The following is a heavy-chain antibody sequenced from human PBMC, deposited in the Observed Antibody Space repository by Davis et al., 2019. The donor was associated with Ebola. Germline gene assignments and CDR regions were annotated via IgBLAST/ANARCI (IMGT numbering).Heavy chain of an antibody. Sequence: GEFLKISCAASGFTFSSYWMRWVRQAPGKGLEWVSVISFDGSNKYIGDSVKGRFTMSRDNSKKTLYLQMNNLRVDDTAVYYCARGHDILTGHSRDGLDVWGQGTTVTVSS. V-gene: IGHV3-30*03. J-gene: IGHJ6*02. CDR3: ARGHDILTGHSRDGLDV. D-gene: IGHD3-9*01. CDR2: ISFDGSNK. CDR1: GFTFSSYW.